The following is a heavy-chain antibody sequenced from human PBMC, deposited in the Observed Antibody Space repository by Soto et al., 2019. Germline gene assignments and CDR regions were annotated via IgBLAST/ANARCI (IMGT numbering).Heavy chain of an antibody. D-gene: IGHD2-2*01. V-gene: IGHV4-59*08. CDR3: ARRVVVPAATNWFDP. Sequence: PSETLSLTCAVYGGSFSGYYWSWIRQPPGKGLEWIGYIYYSGSTNYNPSLKSRVTLSVDKSKNQFSLKLSSVTAADTAVYYCARRVVVPAATNWFDPWGQGTLVTVS. CDR1: GGSFSGYY. CDR2: IYYSGST. J-gene: IGHJ5*02.